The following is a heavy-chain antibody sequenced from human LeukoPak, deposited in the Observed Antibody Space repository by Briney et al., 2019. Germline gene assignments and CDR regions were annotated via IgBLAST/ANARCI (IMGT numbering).Heavy chain of an antibody. CDR2: ISYDGSNK. V-gene: IGHV3-30-3*01. D-gene: IGHD5-18*01. CDR3: ARDYWIQLWNRAPYFDY. CDR1: GFTFSSYA. J-gene: IGHJ4*02. Sequence: PGGSLRLSCAASGFTFSSYAMHWVRQAPGKGLEWVAVISYDGSNKYYADSVKGRFTISRDNAKNSLYLQMNSLRAEDTAVYYCARDYWIQLWNRAPYFDYWGQGTLVTVSS.